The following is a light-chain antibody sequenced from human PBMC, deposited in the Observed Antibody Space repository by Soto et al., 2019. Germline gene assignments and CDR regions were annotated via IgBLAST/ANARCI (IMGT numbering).Light chain of an antibody. V-gene: IGKV1-39*01. Sequence: DIQMSQHHTSLSASVADRPTTTCRASQSIKHSLAWYQQKPGKAPRLLIYAASSWETGVPARFSGSGSGTDFTLTISSLQPEDFAVYYCQQYYSTPRTFGQGTKVDIK. CDR1: QSIKHS. J-gene: IGKJ1*01. CDR2: AAS. CDR3: QQYYSTPRT.